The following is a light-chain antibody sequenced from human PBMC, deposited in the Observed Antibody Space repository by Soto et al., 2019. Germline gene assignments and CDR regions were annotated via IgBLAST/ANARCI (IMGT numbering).Light chain of an antibody. CDR2: EVS. Sequence: QSALTQPASVSGSPGQSITISCTGTSSDVGGYNYVSWYQQHPGNAPKLMIYEVSNRPSGVSNRFSGSKSGNTASLPISALEGEDEADYYCRSYTSSSTLVFGTGTKVTVL. V-gene: IGLV2-14*01. CDR3: RSYTSSSTLV. J-gene: IGLJ1*01. CDR1: SSDVGGYNY.